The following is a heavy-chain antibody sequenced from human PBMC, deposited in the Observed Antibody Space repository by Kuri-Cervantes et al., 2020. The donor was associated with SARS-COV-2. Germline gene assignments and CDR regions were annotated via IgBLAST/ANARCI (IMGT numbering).Heavy chain of an antibody. V-gene: IGHV1-8*02. CDR1: GYTFTRYD. CDR3: ASLGRGRLLWFTN. Sequence: ASVKVSCKASGYTFTRYDINWVRQATGQGLEWVGWINPDTGNAGYAQRFQGRVTMTRNTSISTAYMELSSLRSEDTAVYYCASLGRGRLLWFTNWGQGTLVTVSS. J-gene: IGHJ4*02. CDR2: INPDTGNA. D-gene: IGHD3-10*01.